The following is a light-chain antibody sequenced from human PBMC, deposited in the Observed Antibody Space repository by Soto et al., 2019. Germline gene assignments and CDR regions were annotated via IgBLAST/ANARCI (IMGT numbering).Light chain of an antibody. Sequence: DIQMTQSPSTLSASVGDRVTITCRASHSISNWLAWYQQKPGKAPKLLIFKASTLESGVPSRFSGSGSGTEFTLNSSSRQPDDFATYHCQQYDTYPRTFGQGTKVDIK. V-gene: IGKV1-5*03. CDR1: HSISNW. CDR3: QQYDTYPRT. J-gene: IGKJ1*01. CDR2: KAS.